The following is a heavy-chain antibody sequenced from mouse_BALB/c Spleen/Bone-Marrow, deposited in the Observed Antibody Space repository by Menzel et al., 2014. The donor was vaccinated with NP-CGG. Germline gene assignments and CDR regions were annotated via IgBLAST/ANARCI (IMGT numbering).Heavy chain of an antibody. CDR2: ISSGGSYT. V-gene: IGHV5-6-4*01. D-gene: IGHD2-1*01. CDR1: GFTFSSYT. J-gene: IGHJ4*01. Sequence: EVKLVESGGSLVKPGGSLKLSCAASGFTFSSYTMSWVRQTPEKRLEWVATISSGGSYTYYPDSVRGRFTISRDNAKNTLYLQMSSLKSEDTAMYYCTRDGKGNYDYAMDYWGQGTSVTVSS. CDR3: TRDGKGNYDYAMDY.